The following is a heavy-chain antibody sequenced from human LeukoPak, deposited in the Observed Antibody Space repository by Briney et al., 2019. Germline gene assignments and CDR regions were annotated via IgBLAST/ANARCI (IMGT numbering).Heavy chain of an antibody. V-gene: IGHV1-2*02. D-gene: IGHD3-10*01. Sequence: ASVKVSCKASGYTFTGYYMHWVRQAPGQGLEWMGWINPNSGGTNYAQKFQGRVTMTRDTSISTAYMELSRLRSDDTAVYYCAGNYYGSGRVLGTWFDPWGQGTLVAVSS. J-gene: IGHJ5*02. CDR2: INPNSGGT. CDR3: AGNYYGSGRVLGTWFDP. CDR1: GYTFTGYY.